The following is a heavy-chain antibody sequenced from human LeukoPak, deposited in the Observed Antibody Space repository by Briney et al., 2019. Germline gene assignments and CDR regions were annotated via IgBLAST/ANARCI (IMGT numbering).Heavy chain of an antibody. CDR2: IKSKPDGGTT. CDR3: TLCSKVGATWN. J-gene: IGHJ4*02. D-gene: IGHD1-26*01. CDR1: GFTFGNAW. V-gene: IGHV3-15*01. Sequence: GGSLRLSCAASGFTFGNAWMSWGRQAPGKGLEWVGRIKSKPDGGTTDYAAPVKGRFTISRDDSKNTLYLQMNSLKTEDTAVYYCTLCSKVGATWNWGQGTLVTVSS.